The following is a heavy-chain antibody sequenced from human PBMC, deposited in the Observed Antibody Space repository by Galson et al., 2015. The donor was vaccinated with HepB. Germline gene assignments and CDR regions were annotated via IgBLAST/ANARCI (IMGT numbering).Heavy chain of an antibody. D-gene: IGHD3-22*01. CDR2: ISSSSSTI. CDR3: AREVPYSSGWGLDAFDI. J-gene: IGHJ3*02. CDR1: GFTFSSYS. V-gene: IGHV3-48*02. Sequence: SLRLSCAASGFTFSSYSMNWVRQAPGKGLEWVSYISSSSSTIYYADSVKGRFTISRDNAKNSLYLQMNSLRDEDTAVYYCAREVPYSSGWGLDAFDIWGQGTMVTVSS.